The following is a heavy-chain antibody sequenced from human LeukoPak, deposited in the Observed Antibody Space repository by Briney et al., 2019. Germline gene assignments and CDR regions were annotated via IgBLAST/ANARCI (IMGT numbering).Heavy chain of an antibody. V-gene: IGHV1-69*05. Sequence: ASVKVSCKASGGTFSSYAISWVRQAPGQGLEWMGGIIPIFGTANYAQKFQGRVTITTDESTSTAYMELSSLRSEDTAVYYCARGNWNYGRAWDYWGQGTPVTVSS. CDR3: ARGNWNYGRAWDY. D-gene: IGHD1-7*01. CDR1: GGTFSSYA. CDR2: IIPIFGTA. J-gene: IGHJ4*02.